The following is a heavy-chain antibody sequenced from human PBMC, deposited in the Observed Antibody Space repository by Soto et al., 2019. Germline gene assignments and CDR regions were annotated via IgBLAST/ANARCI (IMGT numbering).Heavy chain of an antibody. Sequence: GGSLRLSCAGSGFSFGDYGMSWVRQAPGKGLEWVSAISGGGGNAYYADSVKGRFTISRDNAKNSLYLQMNSLRAEDTAVYYCARDIVLMYYYYYGMDVWGQGTTVTVSS. V-gene: IGHV3-23*01. CDR1: GFSFGDYG. CDR3: ARDIVLMYYYYYGMDV. D-gene: IGHD2-8*01. CDR2: ISGGGGNA. J-gene: IGHJ6*02.